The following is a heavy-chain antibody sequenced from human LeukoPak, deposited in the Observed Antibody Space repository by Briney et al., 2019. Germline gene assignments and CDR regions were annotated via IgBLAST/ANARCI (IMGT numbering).Heavy chain of an antibody. Sequence: SETLSLTCTVSGGSISSYYWSWIRQPPGKGLEWIGYIYYSGSTNYNPSLKSRVTISVDTSKNQFSLKLSSVTAADTAVYYCASGPDCSSTSCYFVWLRWGQGTLVTVSS. D-gene: IGHD2-2*01. CDR2: IYYSGST. J-gene: IGHJ4*02. CDR1: GGSISSYY. CDR3: ASGPDCSSTSCYFVWLR. V-gene: IGHV4-59*08.